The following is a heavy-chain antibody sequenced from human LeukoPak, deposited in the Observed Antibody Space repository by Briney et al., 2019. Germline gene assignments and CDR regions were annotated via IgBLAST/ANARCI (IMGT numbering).Heavy chain of an antibody. CDR2: IYYSGST. CDR3: ARGGIYSGYGLDY. Sequence: PSETLSLTCTVSGGSISSYYWSWIRQPPGKGLEWIGYIYYSGSTNYNPSLKSRVTISVDTSKNQFSLKLSSVTAADTAVYYCARGGIYSGYGLDYWGQGTLVTVSS. CDR1: GGSISSYY. D-gene: IGHD5-12*01. J-gene: IGHJ4*02. V-gene: IGHV4-59*01.